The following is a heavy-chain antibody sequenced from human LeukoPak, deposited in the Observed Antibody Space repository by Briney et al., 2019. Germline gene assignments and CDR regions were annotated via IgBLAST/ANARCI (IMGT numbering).Heavy chain of an antibody. D-gene: IGHD3-22*01. V-gene: IGHV4-39*07. CDR3: ARDQGSSGALLNDAFDI. Sequence: GSLRLSCAASGFTFSSFAMSWVRQAPGKGLEWIGSTYYSGSTYYNPSLKSRVTISVDTSKNQFSLKLSSVTAADTAVYYCARDQGSSGALLNDAFDIWGQGTMVTVSS. CDR1: GFTFSSFAM. J-gene: IGHJ3*02. CDR2: TYYSGST.